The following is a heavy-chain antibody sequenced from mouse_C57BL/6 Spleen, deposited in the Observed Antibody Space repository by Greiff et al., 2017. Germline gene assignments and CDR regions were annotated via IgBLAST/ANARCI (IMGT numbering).Heavy chain of an antibody. D-gene: IGHD1-1*01. V-gene: IGHV1-54*01. Sequence: QVQLQQSGAELVRPGTSVKVSCKASGYAFTNYLIEWVKQRPGKGLEWIGVINPGSGGTNYNEKFKGKATLTADKSSSTAYMHLSSLTSEDSAVYFCARSGSDYAMDYWGQGTSVTVSS. CDR1: GYAFTNYL. CDR3: ARSGSDYAMDY. CDR2: INPGSGGT. J-gene: IGHJ4*01.